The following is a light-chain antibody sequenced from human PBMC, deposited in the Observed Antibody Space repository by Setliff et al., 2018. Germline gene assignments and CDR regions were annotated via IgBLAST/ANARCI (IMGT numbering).Light chain of an antibody. CDR2: EVS. V-gene: IGLV2-14*01. J-gene: IGLJ1*01. Sequence: SALAQPASVSGSPGQSITISCTGTSSDIGGYNYVSWYQQHSGKAPKLMIYEVSNRPSGVSNRFSGSKSGNTASLTISGPQAEDEADYYCSSYASSSIPYVFGSGTKVTVL. CDR1: SSDIGGYNY. CDR3: SSYASSSIPYV.